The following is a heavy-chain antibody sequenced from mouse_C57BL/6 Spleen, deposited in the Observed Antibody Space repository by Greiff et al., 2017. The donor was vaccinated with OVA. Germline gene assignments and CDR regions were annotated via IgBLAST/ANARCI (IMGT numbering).Heavy chain of an antibody. CDR1: GFSLTSYG. V-gene: IGHV2-2*01. CDR3: ARVEDWDRAWFAY. D-gene: IGHD4-1*01. Sequence: QVQLKESGPGLVQPSQSLSITCTVSGFSLTSYGVHWVRQSPGKGLEWLGVIWSGGSTDYNAAFISRLSISKDNSKSQVFFKMNSLQADDTAIYYCARVEDWDRAWFAYWGQGTLVTVSA. CDR2: IWSGGST. J-gene: IGHJ3*01.